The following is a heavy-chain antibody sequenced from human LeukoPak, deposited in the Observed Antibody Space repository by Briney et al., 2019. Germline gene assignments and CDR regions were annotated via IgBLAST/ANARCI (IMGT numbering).Heavy chain of an antibody. D-gene: IGHD4-17*01. CDR1: GGTFSNYA. CDR2: IIPIFGTT. CDR3: ARTPTTMTTDAFDV. Sequence: ASVKVSCKASGGTFSNYAISWVRQAPGQGLEWMGRIIPIFGTTNYAQKFQGRVTIITDGSTGTAYVELSSLRSEDTAVYYCARTPTTMTTDAFDVWGQGTMVTVSS. J-gene: IGHJ3*01. V-gene: IGHV1-69*05.